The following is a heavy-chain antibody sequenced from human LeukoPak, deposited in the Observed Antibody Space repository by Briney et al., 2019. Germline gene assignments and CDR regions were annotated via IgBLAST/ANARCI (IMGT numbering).Heavy chain of an antibody. V-gene: IGHV4-39*07. D-gene: IGHD3-10*01. CDR2: IYYSGST. J-gene: IGHJ4*02. CDR1: GGSISSSSYY. CDR3: ARGGDIFDY. Sequence: SETLSLTCTVSGGSISSSSYYWGWIRQPPGKGLEWIGSIYYSGSTYYNPSLKSRLTISLDTSKNQFSLKLISVTAADTAVYFCARGGDIFDYWGQGTLVTVSS.